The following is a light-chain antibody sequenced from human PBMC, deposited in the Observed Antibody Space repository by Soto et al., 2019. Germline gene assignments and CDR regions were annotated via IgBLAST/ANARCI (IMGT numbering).Light chain of an antibody. CDR1: QSISSW. CDR3: QQYNDNWT. V-gene: IGKV1-5*03. J-gene: IGKJ1*01. CDR2: KAS. Sequence: DIQMTQSPSTLSASVGDRVTITCRASQSISSWLAWYQQKPGKAPRLLIYKASNLESGVTSSFSGSGSGTEFTLTISSLQPDDSATYYCQQYNDNWTFGQGTKVE.